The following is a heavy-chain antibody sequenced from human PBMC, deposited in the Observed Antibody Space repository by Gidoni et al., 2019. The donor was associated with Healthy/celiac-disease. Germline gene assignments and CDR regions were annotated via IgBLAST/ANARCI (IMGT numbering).Heavy chain of an antibody. D-gene: IGHD3-3*01. CDR2: IYYSGST. Sequence: QVQLQESGPGLVKPSETLSLTCTVSGVSISSYYWSWIRQPPGKGLEWIGYIYYSGSTNYNPSLKSRVTISVDTSKNQFSLKLSSVTAADTAVYYCARDDKGYDFWSGYSENYGMDVWGQGTTVTVSS. V-gene: IGHV4-59*01. CDR3: ARDDKGYDFWSGYSENYGMDV. J-gene: IGHJ6*02. CDR1: GVSISSYY.